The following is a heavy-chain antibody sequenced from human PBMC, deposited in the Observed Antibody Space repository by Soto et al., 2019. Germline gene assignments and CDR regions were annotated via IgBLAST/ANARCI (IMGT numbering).Heavy chain of an antibody. V-gene: IGHV4-34*01. Sequence: QVQLQQWGAGLLKPSETLSLTCAVYGGSFSGYYWSWIRQPPGKGLEWIGEINHSGSTNYNPSLQSRVTRSVDTSQNQFSLKLSSVTAADTAVYYCASGMTTVTYNWFDPWGQGTLVTVSS. J-gene: IGHJ5*02. CDR2: INHSGST. CDR1: GGSFSGYY. CDR3: ASGMTTVTYNWFDP. D-gene: IGHD4-17*01.